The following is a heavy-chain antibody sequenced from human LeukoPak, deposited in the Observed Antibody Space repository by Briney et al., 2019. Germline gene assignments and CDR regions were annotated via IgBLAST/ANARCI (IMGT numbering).Heavy chain of an antibody. CDR3: AREPPYSSGWYSYYYYGMDV. D-gene: IGHD6-19*01. CDR1: GFTVSSNY. J-gene: IGHJ6*02. CDR2: IYSGGST. Sequence: GGSLRLSCAASGFTVSSNYMSWVRQAPGKGLEWVSVIYSGGSTYYADSVKGRFTISRDNSKNTLYLQMNSLRAEDTAVYYCAREPPYSSGWYSYYYYGMDVWGQGTTVTVSS. V-gene: IGHV3-53*01.